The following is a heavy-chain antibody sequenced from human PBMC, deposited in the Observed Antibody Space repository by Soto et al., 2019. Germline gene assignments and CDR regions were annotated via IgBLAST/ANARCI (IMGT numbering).Heavy chain of an antibody. CDR2: ITSNGGNT. V-gene: IGHV3-64*01. CDR1: GFTFSSYA. D-gene: IGHD2-21*01. Sequence: GGSLRLSCAASGFTFSSYAMHWVRQAPGKGLEYVSAITSNGGNTDYGSSVKGRFTISRDNSKNTLYLQMGSLRAEDMAVYYCARRIPFGYGMDVWGQGTTVTVSS. CDR3: ARRIPFGYGMDV. J-gene: IGHJ6*02.